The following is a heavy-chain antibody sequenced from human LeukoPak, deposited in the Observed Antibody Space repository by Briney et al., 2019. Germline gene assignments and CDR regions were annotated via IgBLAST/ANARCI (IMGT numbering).Heavy chain of an antibody. J-gene: IGHJ6*03. Sequence: SVKVSCKASGGTFSNYGITWVRQAPGQGLEWMGGIIPIFGTTNYAQKFQGRVTITTDESTSTAYMELSSLRSEDTAVYYCARVEKSHYDSLYYMDVWGKGTTVTVSS. V-gene: IGHV1-69*05. CDR2: IIPIFGTT. D-gene: IGHD3-3*01. CDR3: ARVEKSHYDSLYYMDV. CDR1: GGTFSNYG.